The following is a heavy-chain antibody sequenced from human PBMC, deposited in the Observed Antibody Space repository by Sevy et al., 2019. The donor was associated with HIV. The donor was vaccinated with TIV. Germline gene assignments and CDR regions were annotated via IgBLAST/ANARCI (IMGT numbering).Heavy chain of an antibody. J-gene: IGHJ4*02. V-gene: IGHV3-30*02. CDR3: AKDGSSSSFPKYYFDY. D-gene: IGHD6-6*01. CDR2: IRYDGSNK. CDR1: GFTFSSYG. Sequence: GGSLRLSCAASGFTFSSYGMHWVRQAPGKGLEWVAFIRYDGSNKYYADSVKGRFTISRDNSKNRLYLQMNGLRAEDTAVYYCAKDGSSSSFPKYYFDYWGQGTLVTVSS.